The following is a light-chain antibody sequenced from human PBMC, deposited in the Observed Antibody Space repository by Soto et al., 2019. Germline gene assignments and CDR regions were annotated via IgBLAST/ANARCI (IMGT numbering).Light chain of an antibody. CDR3: QQAKSFPIT. V-gene: IGKV1-27*01. CDR2: AAS. J-gene: IGKJ5*01. Sequence: DIHMTHAPASLSASVVDRVTITFLASQGISNYLSWYQQKPGKVPKLLIFAASTLHSGVPSRFSGSGSGTEFTLTISGLQPEDSLTYYCQQAKSFPITFGQGTRLEIK. CDR1: QGISNY.